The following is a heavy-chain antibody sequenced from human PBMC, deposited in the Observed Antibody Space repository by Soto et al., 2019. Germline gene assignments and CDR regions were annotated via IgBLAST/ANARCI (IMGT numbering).Heavy chain of an antibody. CDR1: GFTFDDYG. D-gene: IGHD6-6*01. Sequence: EVQLVESGGRVVPPGGSLRLSCAASGFTFDDYGMSWVRQVPGKGLEWVCGINWNGGGTGFADSVKGRFTISRDNAKNSLYLQMNSLRAEDTALYHCARTIVARAANDAFASWGQGTMVTVSS. V-gene: IGHV3-20*01. CDR2: INWNGGGT. CDR3: ARTIVARAANDAFAS. J-gene: IGHJ3*01.